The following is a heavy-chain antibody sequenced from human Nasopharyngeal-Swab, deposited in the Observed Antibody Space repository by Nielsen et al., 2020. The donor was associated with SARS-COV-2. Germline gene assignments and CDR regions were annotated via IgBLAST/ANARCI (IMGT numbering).Heavy chain of an antibody. J-gene: IGHJ6*02. CDR2: IYPGDSDT. Sequence: GRSLKISCKGSGYIFTTYWIAWVRQMPGKGLEWMGIIYPGDSDTRYSPSFQGQVTISADKSISTAYLQWSSLKASDTAMYYCARRHEVRTTVTHYYYYGMDVWGQGTTVTVSS. CDR3: ARRHEVRTTVTHYYYYGMDV. V-gene: IGHV5-51*03. D-gene: IGHD4-11*01. CDR1: GYIFTTYW.